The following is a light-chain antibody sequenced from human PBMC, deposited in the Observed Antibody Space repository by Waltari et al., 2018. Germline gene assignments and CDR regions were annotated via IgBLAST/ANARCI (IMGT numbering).Light chain of an antibody. J-gene: IGLJ2*01. CDR2: AVS. CDR1: ASAVGGYNY. V-gene: IGLV2-14*03. CDR3: SSYSSSSSLV. Sequence: QSALTQPASVSGSPGQSITISCTGTASAVGGYNYVSWFPQHPGKAPKLMIYAVSARPSGVSYRFSGSKSGNTASLTISGLQAADEADYYCSSYSSSSSLVFGGGTRLTVL.